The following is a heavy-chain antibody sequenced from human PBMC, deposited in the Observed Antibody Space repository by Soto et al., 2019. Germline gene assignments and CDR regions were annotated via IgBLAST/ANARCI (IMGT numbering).Heavy chain of an antibody. V-gene: IGHV1-69*01. CDR2: IIPIFGTA. D-gene: IGHD6-19*01. J-gene: IGHJ4*02. CDR1: GGTFSSYA. CDR3: ARDGVAAVDQFDY. Sequence: QVQLVQSGAEVKKPGSSVKVSCKASGGTFSSYAISWVRQAPGQGLEWMGGIIPIFGTANYAQKFQGRVTITADESTSTAYMELSSLRYEDKAVYYRARDGVAAVDQFDYWGQGTLVTVSS.